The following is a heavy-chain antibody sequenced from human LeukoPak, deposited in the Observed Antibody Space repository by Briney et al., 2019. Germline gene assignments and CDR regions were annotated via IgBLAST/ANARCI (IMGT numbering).Heavy chain of an antibody. CDR2: ISGSGGST. CDR3: ARDAPKYCGGDCYSYYFDY. Sequence: GGSLRLSCAASGFTFSSYAMSWVRQAPGKGLEWVSAISGSGGSTYYADSVKGRFTISRDNSKNTLYLQMNCLRAEDTAVYYCARDAPKYCGGDCYSYYFDYWGQGTLVTVSS. CDR1: GFTFSSYA. D-gene: IGHD2-21*02. J-gene: IGHJ4*02. V-gene: IGHV3-23*01.